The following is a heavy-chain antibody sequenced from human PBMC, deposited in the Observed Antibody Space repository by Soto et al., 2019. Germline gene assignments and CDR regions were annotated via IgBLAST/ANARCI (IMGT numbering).Heavy chain of an antibody. D-gene: IGHD3-10*01. CDR3: TRGPRPTSVGTGAY. Sequence: EVQLVESGGGLVQPGGSLRLSCAASGFTFSTYWMHWVRQAPGKGLVWVSRINYDGSSTDYADSVKGRSTISRDNAKNTLYLQMNTLTAEDTAVYYCTRGPRPTSVGTGAYWGQGTLVTVSS. V-gene: IGHV3-74*01. CDR2: INYDGSST. J-gene: IGHJ4*02. CDR1: GFTFSTYW.